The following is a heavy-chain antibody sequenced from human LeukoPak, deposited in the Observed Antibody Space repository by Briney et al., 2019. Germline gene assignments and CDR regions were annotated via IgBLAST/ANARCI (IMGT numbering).Heavy chain of an antibody. J-gene: IGHJ4*02. Sequence: ASVKVSCKASGYTFTSYGISWVRQAPGQGLEWMGWISAYNGNTNYAQKLQGRVTMTTDTSTSTAYMELRSLRSDDTAVYYCARDSSPNLPAIGYCSSTSCSFDHWGQGTLVTVSS. CDR3: ARDSSPNLPAIGYCSSTSCSFDH. V-gene: IGHV1-18*01. CDR1: GYTFTSYG. CDR2: ISAYNGNT. D-gene: IGHD2-2*01.